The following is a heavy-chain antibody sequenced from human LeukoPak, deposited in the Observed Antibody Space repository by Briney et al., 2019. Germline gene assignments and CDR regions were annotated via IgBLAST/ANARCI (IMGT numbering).Heavy chain of an antibody. CDR2: INHSGST. D-gene: IGHD6-19*01. Sequence: SETLSLTCADYGESFSGYYWSWIRQPPGKGLEWIGEINHSGSTNYNPSLKSRVTISVDTSKNQFSLKLSSVTAADTAVYYCARGVAVAGPYCFNYRGQGTLVTVSS. CDR3: ARGVAVAGPYCFNY. V-gene: IGHV4-34*01. CDR1: GESFSGYY. J-gene: IGHJ4*02.